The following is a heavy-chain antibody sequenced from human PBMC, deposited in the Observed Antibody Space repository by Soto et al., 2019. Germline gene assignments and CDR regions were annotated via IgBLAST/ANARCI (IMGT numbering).Heavy chain of an antibody. Sequence: PGGSLRLSCAVSGLTFRSHWMSWVRQAPGKGLEWVALMNPDGSKKFYVDSVKGRFTISRDNVKDSLYLQMDSLRAEDTAVYYCARDPAFGAMEYWGQGALVTVSS. CDR3: ARDPAFGAMEY. V-gene: IGHV3-7*01. D-gene: IGHD1-1*01. J-gene: IGHJ4*02. CDR2: MNPDGSKK. CDR1: GLTFRSHW.